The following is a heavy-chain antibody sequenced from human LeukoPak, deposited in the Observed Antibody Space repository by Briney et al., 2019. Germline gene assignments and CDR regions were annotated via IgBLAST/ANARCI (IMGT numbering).Heavy chain of an antibody. CDR1: VYTFTGYY. Sequence: ASVKVSCNASVYTFTGYYMHWVRQAPGQGLEWMGWINPNSGGTNYAQKFQGRVTMTRDTSISTAYMELSRLRSDDTAVYYCARGGSRYYDSSGYYYDYWGQGTLVTVSS. J-gene: IGHJ4*02. CDR2: INPNSGGT. V-gene: IGHV1-2*02. CDR3: ARGGSRYYDSSGYYYDY. D-gene: IGHD3-22*01.